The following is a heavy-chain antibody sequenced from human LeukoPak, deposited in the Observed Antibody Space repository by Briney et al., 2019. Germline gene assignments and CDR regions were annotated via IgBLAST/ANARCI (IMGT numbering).Heavy chain of an antibody. D-gene: IGHD5-12*01. CDR1: GFTFSSYS. Sequence: GGSLRLSCAASGFTFSSYSMNWVRQAPGKGLEWVSSISSSSSYIYYADSAKGRFTISRDNAKNSLYLQMNSLRAEDTAVYYCARGVDAGYDTYYYYYGMDVWGKGTTVTVSS. V-gene: IGHV3-21*01. J-gene: IGHJ6*04. CDR3: ARGVDAGYDTYYYYYGMDV. CDR2: ISSSSSYI.